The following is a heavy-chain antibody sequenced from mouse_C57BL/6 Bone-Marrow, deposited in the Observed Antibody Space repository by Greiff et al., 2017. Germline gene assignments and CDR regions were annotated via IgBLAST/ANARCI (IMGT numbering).Heavy chain of an antibody. J-gene: IGHJ3*01. Sequence: QVQLQQSGAELVKPGASVKISCKASGYAFSSYWMNWVKQRPGKGLEWIGQIYPGDGDTNYNGKFKGKATLTADKSSSTAYMQLSSLTSEASAVYFCARSPPYYYGSSPFAYWGQGTLVTVSA. V-gene: IGHV1-80*01. CDR2: IYPGDGDT. CDR1: GYAFSSYW. CDR3: ARSPPYYYGSSPFAY. D-gene: IGHD1-1*01.